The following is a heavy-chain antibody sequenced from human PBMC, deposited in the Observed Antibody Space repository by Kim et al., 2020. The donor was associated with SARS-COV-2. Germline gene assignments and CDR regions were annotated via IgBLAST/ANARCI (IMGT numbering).Heavy chain of an antibody. CDR2: IYYSGST. CDR3: ARIAARPPYIDY. J-gene: IGHJ4*02. V-gene: IGHV4-39*01. Sequence: SETLSLTCTVSGGSISSSSYYWGWIRQPPGKGLEWIGSIYYSGSTYYNPSLKSRVTISVDTSKNQFSLKLSSVTAADTAVYYCARIAARPPYIDYWGQGTLVTVSS. D-gene: IGHD6-6*01. CDR1: GGSISSSSYY.